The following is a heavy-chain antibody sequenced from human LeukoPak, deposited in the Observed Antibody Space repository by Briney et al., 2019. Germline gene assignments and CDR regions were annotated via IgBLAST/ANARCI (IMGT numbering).Heavy chain of an antibody. CDR3: ARSTRLNRGYYDILTGPCDY. V-gene: IGHV1-8*01. CDR1: GYTFTSYD. CDR2: MNPNSGNT. Sequence: ASVKVSCKASGYTFTSYDINWVRQATGQGLELMGWMNPNSGNTGYSQTFQGRVTMTRNTYISTAYMELSSLRSEDTAVYYCARSTRLNRGYYDILTGPCDYWGQGTLVTVSS. D-gene: IGHD3-9*01. J-gene: IGHJ4*02.